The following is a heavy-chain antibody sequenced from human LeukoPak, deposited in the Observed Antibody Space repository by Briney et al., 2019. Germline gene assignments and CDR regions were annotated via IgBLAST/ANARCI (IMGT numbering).Heavy chain of an antibody. D-gene: IGHD3-22*01. CDR2: IWYDGSNK. Sequence: GGSLRLSCAASGFTFSSYGMHWVRQAPGKGLEWVAVIWYDGSNKYYADSVKGRFTISRDNSKNTLYLQMNSLRAGDTAVYYCARGRTYYYDSSGYYPRDAFDIWGQGTMVTVSS. V-gene: IGHV3-33*01. CDR3: ARGRTYYYDSSGYYPRDAFDI. CDR1: GFTFSSYG. J-gene: IGHJ3*02.